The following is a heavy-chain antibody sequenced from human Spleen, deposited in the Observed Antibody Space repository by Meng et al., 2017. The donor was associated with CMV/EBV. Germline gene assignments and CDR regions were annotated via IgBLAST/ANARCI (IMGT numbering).Heavy chain of an antibody. CDR2: ISSSGSTI. J-gene: IGHJ4*02. CDR3: ARVGSAAAGTYYFDY. CDR1: GFTVSDYY. Sequence: GGSLRLSCAASGFTVSDYYMSWIRQAPGKGLEWVSYISSSGSTIYYADSVKGRFTISRDNAKNSLYLQMNSLRAEDTAVYYCARVGSAAAGTYYFDYWGQGTLVTVSS. D-gene: IGHD6-13*01. V-gene: IGHV3-11*04.